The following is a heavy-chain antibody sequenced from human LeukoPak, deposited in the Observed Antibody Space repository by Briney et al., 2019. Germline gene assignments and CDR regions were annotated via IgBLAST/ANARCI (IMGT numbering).Heavy chain of an antibody. J-gene: IGHJ4*02. CDR2: ISGSGGST. CDR3: AKDGKTRNWNYYQAIAVD. V-gene: IGHV3-23*01. Sequence: TGGSLRLSCAASGFTFSSYAMSWVRHAPGKGLERVSAISGSGGSTYYADSVKGRFTISRDNSKNTLYLQMNSLRAEDTAVYYCAKDGKTRNWNYYQAIAVDWGQGTLVTVSS. D-gene: IGHD1-7*01. CDR1: GFTFSSYA.